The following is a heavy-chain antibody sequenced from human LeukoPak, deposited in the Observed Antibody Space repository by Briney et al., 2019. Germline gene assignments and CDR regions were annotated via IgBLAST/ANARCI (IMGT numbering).Heavy chain of an antibody. D-gene: IGHD6-13*01. CDR1: GGSISSYY. CDR2: IYYSGST. V-gene: IGHV4-59*08. CDR3: ARLPAPAAGNYYFDY. J-gene: IGHJ4*02. Sequence: SETLSLTCTVSGGSISSYYWSWIRQPPGKGLEWIGYIYYSGSTNYNPSLKSRVTISVDTSKNQFSLKLSSVTAADTAVYYCARLPAPAAGNYYFDYWGQGTLVTVSS.